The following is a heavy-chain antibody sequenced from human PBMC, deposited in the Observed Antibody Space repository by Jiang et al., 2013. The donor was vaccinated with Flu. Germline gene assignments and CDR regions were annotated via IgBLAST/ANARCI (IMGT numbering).Heavy chain of an antibody. CDR3: ARVKCAFHSGGSCYYPTGWFDP. J-gene: IGHJ5*02. CDR1: TFTSYY. V-gene: IGHV1-46*01. D-gene: IGHD2-15*01. Sequence: TFTSYYMHWVRQAPGQGLEWMGIINPSGGSTSYAQKFQGRVTMTRDTSTSTVYMELSSLRSEDTAVYYCARVKCAFHSGGSCYYPTGWFDPWGQGTLVTVSS. CDR2: INPSGGST.